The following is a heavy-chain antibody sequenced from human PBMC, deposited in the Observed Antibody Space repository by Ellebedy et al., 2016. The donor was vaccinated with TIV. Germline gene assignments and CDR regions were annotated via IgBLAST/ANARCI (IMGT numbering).Heavy chain of an antibody. CDR3: ARDHFHCSPNNCAPVTVPNYPAGV. Sequence: LSLTCAASGFTFRSYGMHWVRQAPGKGLEWVAMISNDGTGEFYADSVKGRFSIYRDNSENTVYLQMNSLRAEDTAVYYCARDHFHCSPNNCAPVTVPNYPAGVWGRGTLVTVSA. CDR2: ISNDGTGE. J-gene: IGHJ4*02. CDR1: GFTFRSYG. V-gene: IGHV3-30*12. D-gene: IGHD2-15*01.